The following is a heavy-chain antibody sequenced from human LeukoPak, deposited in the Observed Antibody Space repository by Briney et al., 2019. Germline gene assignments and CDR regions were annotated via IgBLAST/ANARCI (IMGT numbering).Heavy chain of an antibody. CDR1: GFTFSSYS. Sequence: GGSLRLSCAASGFTFSSYSMNWVRQAPGKVLEWVSSISSSSSYIYYADSVKGRFTISRDNAKNSLYLQMNSLRAEDTAVYYCARVSGYSYQGPFDYWGQGTLVTVSS. J-gene: IGHJ4*02. CDR2: ISSSSSYI. V-gene: IGHV3-21*01. CDR3: ARVSGYSYQGPFDY. D-gene: IGHD5-18*01.